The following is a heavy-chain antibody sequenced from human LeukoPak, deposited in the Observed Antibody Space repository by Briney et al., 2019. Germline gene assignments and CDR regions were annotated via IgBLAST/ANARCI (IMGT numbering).Heavy chain of an antibody. CDR3: ASPKYYYGSGSGYGMDV. V-gene: IGHV3-48*04. J-gene: IGHJ6*02. D-gene: IGHD3-10*01. CDR1: GFTFSSYS. CDR2: ISSSSSTI. Sequence: GGSLRLSCAASGFTFSSYSMNWVRQAPGKGLEWVSYISSSSSTIYYADSVKGRFTISRDNAKNSLYLQMNSLRAEDTAVYYCASPKYYYGSGSGYGMDVWGQGTTVTVSS.